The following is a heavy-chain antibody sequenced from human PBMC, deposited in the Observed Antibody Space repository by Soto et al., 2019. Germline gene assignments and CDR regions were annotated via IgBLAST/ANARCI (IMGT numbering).Heavy chain of an antibody. V-gene: IGHV4-4*02. CDR2: IFHSVNT. CDR1: SGSIGTTNW. J-gene: IGHJ6*02. CDR3: ARRTWGMVV. Sequence: QVQLQESGPGLVKPSGTLSLTCAVSSGSIGTTNWWSWVRQTPVKWLEWIGEIFHSVNTYYNPSLASRVTISVDTSKNQFSLNLRSVTAADTAVYYCARRTWGMVVWGQGTTVTVSS. D-gene: IGHD2-8*01.